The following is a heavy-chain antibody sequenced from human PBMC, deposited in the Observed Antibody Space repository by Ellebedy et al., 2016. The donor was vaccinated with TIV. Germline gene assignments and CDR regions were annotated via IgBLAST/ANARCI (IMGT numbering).Heavy chain of an antibody. Sequence: AASVKVSCKASGGTFSSYAITWVRQAPGQGLEWMGEIIPSFGTTNYAQKFQGRVTITADRSTRTAYMELSSLRSEDTAVYYCALPRGYCSSIRSLNCYYGLDVWGQGTTVTVSS. V-gene: IGHV1-69*06. D-gene: IGHD2-2*01. CDR1: GGTFSSYA. CDR3: ALPRGYCSSIRSLNCYYGLDV. CDR2: IIPSFGTT. J-gene: IGHJ6*02.